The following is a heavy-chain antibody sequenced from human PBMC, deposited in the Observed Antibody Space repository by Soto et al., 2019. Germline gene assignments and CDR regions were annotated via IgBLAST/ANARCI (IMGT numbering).Heavy chain of an antibody. Sequence: EVQLLESGGGLVQPGGSLRLSCAASGFSLSSYTMRWVRQAPGKGLEWVSSIVGSAGDTYYPDSVKGRFTISGDISKNTLYLQMSSLRAEDTAVYYCAKGRGQYFSFGMDVWGQGTTVTVSS. CDR2: IVGSAGDT. J-gene: IGHJ6*02. CDR1: GFSLSSYT. D-gene: IGHD3-10*01. V-gene: IGHV3-23*01. CDR3: AKGRGQYFSFGMDV.